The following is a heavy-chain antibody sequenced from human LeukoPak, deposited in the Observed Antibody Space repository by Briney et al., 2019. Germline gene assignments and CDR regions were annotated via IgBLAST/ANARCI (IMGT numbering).Heavy chain of an antibody. CDR1: GYRFTDGF. CDR3: ATPTERLLPDY. Sequence: ASVKVSCKASGYRFTDGFMHWVRQAPGQGLEWMGWINPNSGDTDYAQKFQGRVTLTRDASIGTAYMELTRLRSDDTAVYYCATPTERLLPDYWGQGTLVTVSS. CDR2: INPNSGDT. D-gene: IGHD2-15*01. J-gene: IGHJ4*02. V-gene: IGHV1-2*02.